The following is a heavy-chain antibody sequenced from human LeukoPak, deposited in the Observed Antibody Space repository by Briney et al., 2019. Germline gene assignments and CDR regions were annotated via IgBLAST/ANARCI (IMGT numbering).Heavy chain of an antibody. CDR2: FDPEDGET. V-gene: IGHV1-24*01. J-gene: IGHJ4*02. CDR1: GYTLTELS. D-gene: IGHD2-2*01. CDR3: ATDGSREYQLLPFDY. Sequence: ASVKVSCKVSGYTLTELSMHWVRQAPGKGLEWMGGFDPEDGETIYAQKFQGRVTMTEDTSTDTAYMELSSLRSEDTAVYYCATDGSREYQLLPFDYWGQGTLVTVSS.